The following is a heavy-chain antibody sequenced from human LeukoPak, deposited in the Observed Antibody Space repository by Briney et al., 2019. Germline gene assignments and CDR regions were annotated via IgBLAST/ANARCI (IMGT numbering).Heavy chain of an antibody. CDR3: AKEGSDIVVVVAATSFDY. CDR2: ISGSGGST. V-gene: IGHV3-23*01. CDR1: GFTFSSYA. Sequence: GGSLRLSCAASGFTFSSYAMSWVRQAPGKGLEWVSAISGSGGSTYYADSVKGRFTISRDNSKNTLYLQMNSLRAEDTAVYYCAKEGSDIVVVVAATSFDYRGQGTLVTVSS. J-gene: IGHJ4*02. D-gene: IGHD2-15*01.